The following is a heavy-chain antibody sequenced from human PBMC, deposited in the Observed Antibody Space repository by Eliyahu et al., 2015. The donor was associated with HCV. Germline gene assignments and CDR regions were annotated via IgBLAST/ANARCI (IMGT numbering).Heavy chain of an antibody. D-gene: IGHD3-22*01. CDR2: IYHSGST. V-gene: IGHV4-38-2*01. CDR1: GYSISSGYC. J-gene: IGHJ6*03. CDR3: ARGGEYYYDSRGYYYMDV. Sequence: QVQLQESGPGLVKPSETLSLTCAVSGYSISSGYCWGWIRQPPGKGLEWIGSIYHSGSTYYIPSLKSRVTISVDTSKNQFSLKLSSVTAADTAVYYCARGGEYYYDSRGYYYMDVWGKGTTVTVSS.